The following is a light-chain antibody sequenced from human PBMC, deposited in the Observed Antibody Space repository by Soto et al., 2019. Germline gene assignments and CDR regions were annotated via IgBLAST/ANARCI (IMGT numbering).Light chain of an antibody. CDR2: GAS. CDR1: QSVSSNS. V-gene: IGKV3-20*01. J-gene: IGKJ1*01. CDR3: QQFGGSPPSWT. Sequence: ESVLTQSSGTLSLSPGERATLSCRASQSVSSNSLAWYQQKPGQAPRLLIYGASSRATGTPDRFSGSGSGTDFTLTISRLEPEDFAVYYCQQFGGSPPSWTFGQGTKVEI.